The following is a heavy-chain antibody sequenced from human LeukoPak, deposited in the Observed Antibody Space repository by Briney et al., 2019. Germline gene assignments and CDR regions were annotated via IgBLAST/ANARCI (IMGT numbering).Heavy chain of an antibody. CDR2: IYYSGRT. V-gene: IGHV4-59*01. CDR1: GGSTSSYY. J-gene: IGHJ4*02. Sequence: SETLSLTCTVSGGSTSSYYWSWIRQPPGKGLEWIGYIYYSGRTNYNPSLKSRVTISVDTSKNQFSLKLSSVTAADTAVYYCAASPYYGSGSYYEAPFDYWGQGTLVTVSS. CDR3: AASPYYGSGSYYEAPFDY. D-gene: IGHD3-10*01.